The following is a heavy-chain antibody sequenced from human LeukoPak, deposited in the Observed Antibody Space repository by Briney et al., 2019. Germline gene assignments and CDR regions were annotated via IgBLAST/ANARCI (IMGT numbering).Heavy chain of an antibody. J-gene: IGHJ5*02. CDR3: ARAPESGSYFSWFDP. D-gene: IGHD1-26*01. Sequence: SETLSLTCAVYGVSFSGYYWSWIRQPPGKGLEWIGYIYHSGSTNYNPSLKSRVTISVDTSKNQFSLKLSSVTAADTAVYYCARAPESGSYFSWFDPWGQGTLVTVSS. CDR2: IYHSGST. CDR1: GVSFSGYY. V-gene: IGHV4-34*01.